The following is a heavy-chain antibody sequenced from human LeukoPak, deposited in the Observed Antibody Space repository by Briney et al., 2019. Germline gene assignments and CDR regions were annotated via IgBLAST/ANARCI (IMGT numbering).Heavy chain of an antibody. J-gene: IGHJ4*02. CDR3: AREPNNWNYGDAY. CDR2: ISGSRSGT. V-gene: IGHV3-23*01. D-gene: IGHD1-7*01. Sequence: GGSLRLSCAASGFTFSRYAMNWVRQAPGKGLEWVSSISGSRSGTFYADSVKGRFTISRDSSKNTLYLQMNSLRAEDTAVYYCAREPNNWNYGDAYWGPGTLVTVSS. CDR1: GFTFSRYA.